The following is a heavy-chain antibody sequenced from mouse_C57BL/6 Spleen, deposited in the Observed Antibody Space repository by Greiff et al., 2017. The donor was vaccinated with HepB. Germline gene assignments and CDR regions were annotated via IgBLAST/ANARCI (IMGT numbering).Heavy chain of an antibody. V-gene: IGHV1-69*01. CDR1: GYTFTSYW. D-gene: IGHD1-1*01. Sequence: QVQLQQPGAELVMPGASVKLSCKASGYTFTSYWMHWVKQRPGQGLEWIGEIDPSDSYTNYNQKFKGKSTLTVDKSSSTAYMQLSSLTSEDSAVYYCARATVVAPFDDWGQGTTLTVSS. CDR3: ARATVVAPFDD. CDR2: IDPSDSYT. J-gene: IGHJ2*01.